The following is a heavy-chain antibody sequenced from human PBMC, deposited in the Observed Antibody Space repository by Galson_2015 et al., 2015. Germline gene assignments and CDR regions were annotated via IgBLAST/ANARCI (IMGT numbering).Heavy chain of an antibody. Sequence: CAISGDSVSSHSAAWNWIRQSPSRGLEWLGRTYYRSKWYNDYAVSVKSRITINPDTSKNQFSLQLNSVTPEDTAVYYCAREGPWAGTTGWFDPWGQGTLVTVSS. CDR3: AREGPWAGTTGWFDP. CDR2: TYYRSKWYN. D-gene: IGHD1-7*01. CDR1: GDSVSSHSAA. V-gene: IGHV6-1*01. J-gene: IGHJ5*02.